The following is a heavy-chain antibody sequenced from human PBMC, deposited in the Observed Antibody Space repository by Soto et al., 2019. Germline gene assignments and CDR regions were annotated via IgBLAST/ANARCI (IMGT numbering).Heavy chain of an antibody. D-gene: IGHD1-1*01. CDR2: IYYSGST. V-gene: IGHV4-31*03. CDR1: GGSISIGGYY. J-gene: IGHJ4*02. Sequence: SETLSLTCTVSGGSISIGGYYWNWIRQHPGKGLEWIGYIYYSGSTNYNPSLKSRVTISVDTSKNQLSLKLSSVTAADTAVYYCARRYGCSFDYWGQGTLVTVSS. CDR3: ARRYGCSFDY.